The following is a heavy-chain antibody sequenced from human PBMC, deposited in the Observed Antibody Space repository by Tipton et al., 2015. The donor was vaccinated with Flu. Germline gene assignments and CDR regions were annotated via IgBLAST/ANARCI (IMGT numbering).Heavy chain of an antibody. Sequence: TLSLTCTVSGGSISSGSYYWSWIRQPAGKGLEWIGYIYYSGSTNYNPSLKSRVTISVDTSKNQFSLKLSSVTAADTAVYYCARERTYYYGSGSYTNWFDPWGQGTLVTVSS. J-gene: IGHJ5*02. CDR3: ARERTYYYGSGSYTNWFDP. V-gene: IGHV4-61*10. CDR2: IYYSGST. CDR1: GGSISSGSYY. D-gene: IGHD3-10*01.